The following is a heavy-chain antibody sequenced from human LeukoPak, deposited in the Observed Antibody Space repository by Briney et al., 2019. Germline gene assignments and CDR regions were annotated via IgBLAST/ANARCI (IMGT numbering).Heavy chain of an antibody. Sequence: PSETLSLTCAVYGGSFSGYYWSWIRQPPGKGLEWIGEIDHSGSTNYNPSLKSRVTISVDTSKNQFSLKLSSVTAADTAVYYCARGDTAHSSGRYSWFDPWGQGTLVTVSS. CDR3: ARGDTAHSSGRYSWFDP. J-gene: IGHJ5*02. D-gene: IGHD6-19*01. V-gene: IGHV4-34*01. CDR2: IDHSGST. CDR1: GGSFSGYY.